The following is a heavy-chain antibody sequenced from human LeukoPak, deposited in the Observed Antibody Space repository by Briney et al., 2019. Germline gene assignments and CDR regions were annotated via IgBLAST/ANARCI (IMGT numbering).Heavy chain of an antibody. Sequence: ASVKVSCKASGYTFTSYAMLWVRQAPGQRLEWMGWINAGNGNTKYSQKFQGRVTITRDTSASTAYMELSSLRSEDTAVYYCARDPSLPDDYGDYVLVPWFDPWGQGTLVTVSS. V-gene: IGHV1-3*01. CDR3: ARDPSLPDDYGDYVLVPWFDP. CDR1: GYTFTSYA. J-gene: IGHJ5*02. CDR2: INAGNGNT. D-gene: IGHD4-17*01.